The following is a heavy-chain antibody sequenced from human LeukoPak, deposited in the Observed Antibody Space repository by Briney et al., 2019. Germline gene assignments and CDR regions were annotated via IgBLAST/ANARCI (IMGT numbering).Heavy chain of an antibody. V-gene: IGHV3-30*02. CDR3: AKDPGDSVRGYYMDV. CDR2: IYNDGRKQ. Sequence: GGSLRLSCAAYGFTFSDCGMHWARQAPGKGLEWVSFIYNDGRKQYYADSLKGRFTISRDNSKNMLYLQVNSVTADDTAVYYCAKDPGDSVRGYYMDVWGKGATVIVSS. D-gene: IGHD1-26*01. J-gene: IGHJ6*03. CDR1: GFTFSDCG.